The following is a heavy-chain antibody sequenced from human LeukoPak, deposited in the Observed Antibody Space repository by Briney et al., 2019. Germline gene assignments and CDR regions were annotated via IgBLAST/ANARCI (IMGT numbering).Heavy chain of an antibody. V-gene: IGHV3-23*01. CDR2: IGGSGVGT. CDR3: VKGSLYSSGCYDY. Sequence: GRSLRLSCAASGFTFRSYAMNWVRQVPGKGLEWVSGIGGSGVGTYYADSVKGRFTISRDNSNNTLFLQMNSLRAEDTAVYYCVKGSLYSSGCYDYWGQGTLVSVSA. D-gene: IGHD6-19*01. J-gene: IGHJ4*02. CDR1: GFTFRSYA.